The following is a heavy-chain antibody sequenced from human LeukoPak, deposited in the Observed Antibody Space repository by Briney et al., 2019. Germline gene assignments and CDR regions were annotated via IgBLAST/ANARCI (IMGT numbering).Heavy chain of an antibody. CDR1: GYTFSGYA. D-gene: IGHD5-24*01. CDR2: INAGNGHT. Sequence: RASVKVSCKASGYTFSGYAVHWVRQAPGQRLEWMGWINAGNGHTKYSQNFQGRVTITRDSSANIVYMELSSLTSEDTAVYYCARGIWSATRVDYYLDNWGQGTLVTVSS. J-gene: IGHJ4*02. CDR3: ARGIWSATRVDYYLDN. V-gene: IGHV1-3*01.